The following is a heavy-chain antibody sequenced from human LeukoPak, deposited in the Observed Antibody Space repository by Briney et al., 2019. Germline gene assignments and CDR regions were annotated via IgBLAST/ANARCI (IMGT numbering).Heavy chain of an antibody. D-gene: IGHD1-1*01. CDR3: ARGDDFSGDH. CDR2: IHPEGNEK. Sequence: GESLRRPRGVTGFTCSNVGMGWVRQAQERGLEWVANIHPEGNEKYHVESVKGRFTISRDNAKNLLFLQMNGLRVEDTAVYYCARGDDFSGDHWGQGTLVTVSS. CDR1: GFTCSNVG. J-gene: IGHJ4*02. V-gene: IGHV3-7*04.